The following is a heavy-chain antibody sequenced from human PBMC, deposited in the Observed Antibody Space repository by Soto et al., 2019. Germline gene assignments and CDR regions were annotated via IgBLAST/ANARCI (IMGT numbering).Heavy chain of an antibody. Sequence: GGSLRLSCAASGFKFSNYAMSWVRQAPGKGLEWVSLISATGGGTYYADSVKGRFTISRDNSHNTLYLQVHSLTAEDTAVYYCAKDRRAGGNSAFYFDFWGQGAQVTVSS. CDR3: AKDRRAGGNSAFYFDF. J-gene: IGHJ4*02. V-gene: IGHV3-23*01. CDR2: ISATGGGT. D-gene: IGHD3-16*01. CDR1: GFKFSNYA.